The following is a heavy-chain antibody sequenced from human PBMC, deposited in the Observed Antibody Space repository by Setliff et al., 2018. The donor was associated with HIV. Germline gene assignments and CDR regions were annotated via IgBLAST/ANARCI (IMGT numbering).Heavy chain of an antibody. CDR1: GGSISSSSYY. Sequence: PSETLSLTCTVSGGSISSSSYYWTWIRQPPGKRLEWIGSIFTNEFTYYNPSLKSRVTISVDTSKNQFSLKLSSVTAADTAVYYCARHVHYYYYMDVWGKGTTVTVSS. J-gene: IGHJ6*03. CDR3: ARHVHYYYYMDV. V-gene: IGHV4-61*05. CDR2: IFTNEFT.